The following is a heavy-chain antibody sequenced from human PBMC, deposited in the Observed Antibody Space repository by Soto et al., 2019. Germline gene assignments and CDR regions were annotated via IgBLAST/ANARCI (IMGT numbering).Heavy chain of an antibody. CDR3: AHIRGVASIGRN. V-gene: IGHV2-5*01. J-gene: IGHJ4*02. Sequence: QITLKESGPTLVKPTQTLTLTCTLSGLSLSTSGVGVGWIRQPPEKALEWLASIYWNDDKRYSPSLRTRLTITKDTSKNQVLLTMTNMDPVDTATYFCAHIRGVASIGRNWGQGTLVTVSS. D-gene: IGHD5-12*01. CDR2: IYWNDDK. CDR1: GLSLSTSGVG.